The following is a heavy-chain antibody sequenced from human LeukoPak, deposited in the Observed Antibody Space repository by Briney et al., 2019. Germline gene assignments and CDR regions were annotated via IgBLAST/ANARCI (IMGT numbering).Heavy chain of an antibody. J-gene: IGHJ5*02. CDR2: IHYSGST. V-gene: IGHV4-59*01. D-gene: IGHD6-6*01. CDR3: ARDRITARQNWFDP. CDR1: GGPISSYY. Sequence: SETLSLTCTVSGGPISSYYRSWIRQPPGKGLEWIGYIHYSGSTNYNPSLKNRVTISVDTSKNQFSLRLSSVTAADTAVYYCARDRITARQNWFDPWGQGTLVTVSS.